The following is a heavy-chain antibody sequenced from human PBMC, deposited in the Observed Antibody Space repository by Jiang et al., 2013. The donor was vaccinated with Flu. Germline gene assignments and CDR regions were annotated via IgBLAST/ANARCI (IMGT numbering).Heavy chain of an antibody. CDR1: GGSINSYY. D-gene: IGHD3-22*01. J-gene: IGHJ2*01. CDR2: FYTSGSA. Sequence: GPGLVKPSETLSLTCAVSGGSINSYYWSWIRQPAGKGLEWIGRFYTSGSANYNPSLKSRVTMSVDTSRNQFSLKLSSVTAADTAVYYCARVDWTDSSGYPSYWYFDLWGHGTLVTVSS. CDR3: ARVDWTDSSGYPSYWYFDL. V-gene: IGHV4-4*07.